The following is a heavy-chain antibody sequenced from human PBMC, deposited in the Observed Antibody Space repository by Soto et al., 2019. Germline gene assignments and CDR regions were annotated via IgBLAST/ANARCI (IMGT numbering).Heavy chain of an antibody. J-gene: IGHJ4*02. CDR3: AKDGLRFLEWLFDY. D-gene: IGHD3-3*01. V-gene: IGHV3-30*18. Sequence: PAGSLKLSSAACGFSLSSYGMPWARQNPGEGLEWVAVLSYDGRNKYYEGSVKGRFTISRDNSKNTLYLQMNSLRAEDTVVYYCAKDGLRFLEWLFDYWGQGTLVTVSS. CDR1: GFSLSSYG. CDR2: LSYDGRNK.